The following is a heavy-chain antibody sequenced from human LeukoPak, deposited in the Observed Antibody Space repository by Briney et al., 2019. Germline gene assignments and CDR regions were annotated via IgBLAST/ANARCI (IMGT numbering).Heavy chain of an antibody. CDR3: ATEAQPMVRGANIDY. CDR1: GFTFSSYA. V-gene: IGHV3-30-3*01. J-gene: IGHJ4*02. CDR2: ISYDGSNK. D-gene: IGHD3-10*01. Sequence: GGSLRLSCAASGFTFSSYAMHWVRQAPGKGLEWVAVISYDGSNKYYADSVKGRFTISRDNSKNTLYLQMNSLRAEDTAVYYCATEAQPMVRGANIDYWGQGTLVTVSS.